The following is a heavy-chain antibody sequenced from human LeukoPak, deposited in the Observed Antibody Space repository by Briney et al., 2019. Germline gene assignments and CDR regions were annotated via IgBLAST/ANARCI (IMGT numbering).Heavy chain of an antibody. D-gene: IGHD6-13*01. Sequence: ASVKVSCKASGYTFTAYYMHWVRQAPGQGLVWMGWINPNSGGTNYAQKSQGRVTMTRDTSINTAYMELNRLTSDDTAVYYCATNFYSNSWSLTDWGQGTLVTVSS. J-gene: IGHJ4*02. CDR2: INPNSGGT. CDR3: ATNFYSNSWSLTD. V-gene: IGHV1-2*02. CDR1: GYTFTAYY.